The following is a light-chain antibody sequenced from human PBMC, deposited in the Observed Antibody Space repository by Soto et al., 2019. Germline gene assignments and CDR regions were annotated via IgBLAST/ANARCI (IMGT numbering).Light chain of an antibody. J-gene: IGKJ2*01. CDR1: QISNSN. V-gene: IGKV3-15*01. CDR2: DAS. Sequence: ETVMTQAPATLSVSPGERVTLSCRASQISNSNLAWYQQRPGQAPKVLIYDASTRATAVPARFSGSGSGTEFTLNICSLQSEDFAVYYCQQYNNWPPDYTFGQGTKLEIK. CDR3: QQYNNWPPDYT.